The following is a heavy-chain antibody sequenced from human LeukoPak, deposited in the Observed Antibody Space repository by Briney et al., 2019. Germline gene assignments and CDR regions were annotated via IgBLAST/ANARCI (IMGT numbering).Heavy chain of an antibody. V-gene: IGHV3-23*01. J-gene: IGHJ4*02. CDR3: AKDGDGSGYYYFGLSFFDY. D-gene: IGHD3-22*01. CDR2: ISGSGGST. Sequence: GGSLRLSCAASGFTFSSYAMSWVRQAPGKGLEWVSAISGSGGSTYYADSVKGRFTISRDNSKNTLYLQMNSLRAEDTAVYYCAKDGDGSGYYYFGLSFFDYWGQGTLVTVSS. CDR1: GFTFSSYA.